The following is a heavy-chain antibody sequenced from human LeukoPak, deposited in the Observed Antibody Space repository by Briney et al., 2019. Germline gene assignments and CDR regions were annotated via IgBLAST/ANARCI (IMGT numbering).Heavy chain of an antibody. CDR3: ARGGLTGDQDYYYYLYMDV. CDR1: GYTFTSYG. Sequence: ASVKVSCKASGYTFTSYGISWVRQAPGQGLEWMGWISAYNGNTNYAQKLQGRVTMTTDTSTSTAYMELRSLRSDDTAVYYCARGGLTGDQDYYYYLYMDVWGKGTTVTVSS. V-gene: IGHV1-18*01. CDR2: ISAYNGNT. J-gene: IGHJ6*03. D-gene: IGHD7-27*01.